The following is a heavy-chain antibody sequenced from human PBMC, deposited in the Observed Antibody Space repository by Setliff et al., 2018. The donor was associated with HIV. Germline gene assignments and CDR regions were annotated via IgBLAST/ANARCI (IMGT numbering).Heavy chain of an antibody. CDR1: GFTFSAYG. D-gene: IGHD4-17*01. CDR2: IYRGGST. J-gene: IGHJ4*02. CDR3: ARDAYGGLTFDY. Sequence: GGSLRLSCAASGFTFSAYGMNWVRQAPGKGLEWVSVIYRGGSTYYADSVKGRVTISRDNSKNTLYLQMNSLRAEDTAVYYCARDAYGGLTFDYWGQGTLVTVSS. V-gene: IGHV3-53*01.